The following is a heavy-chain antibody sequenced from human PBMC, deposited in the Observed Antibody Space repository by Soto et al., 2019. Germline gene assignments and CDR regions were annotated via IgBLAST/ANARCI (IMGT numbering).Heavy chain of an antibody. J-gene: IGHJ6*02. CDR2: MNPNSGNT. D-gene: IGHD3-3*01. V-gene: IGHV1-8*01. CDR3: ARGRTRIXIFGVVTRPHYYYGMDV. CDR1: GYTFTSYD. Sequence: GASVKVSCKASGYTFTSYDINWVRQATGQGLEWMGWMNPNSGNTGYAQKFQGRVTMTRNTSISTAYMELSSLRSEDTAVYYCARGRTRIXIFGVVTRPHYYYGMDVWGQGTTVTVSS.